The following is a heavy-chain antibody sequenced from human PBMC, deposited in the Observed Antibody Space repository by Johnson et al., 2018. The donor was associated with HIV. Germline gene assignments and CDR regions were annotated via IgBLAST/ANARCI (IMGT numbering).Heavy chain of an antibody. Sequence: VQLVESGGGLVQPGGSLRLSCAASGFTFDDYAMHWVRQAPGKGLEWVSGISWNSGSIGYADSVKGRFTNSRDNSKNTLYLQMNSLRAEDTAVYECAKDRGYSGSPPDAFDIWGQGTRVTVSS. D-gene: IGHD1-26*01. CDR3: AKDRGYSGSPPDAFDI. CDR2: ISWNSGSI. V-gene: IGHV3-9*01. CDR1: GFTFDDYA. J-gene: IGHJ3*02.